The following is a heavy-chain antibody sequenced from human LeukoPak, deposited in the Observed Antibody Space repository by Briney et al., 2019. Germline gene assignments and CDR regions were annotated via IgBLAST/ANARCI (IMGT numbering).Heavy chain of an antibody. CDR1: GGTFSSYA. J-gene: IGHJ4*02. CDR3: ARTYYDFWSGYYYPPYFDY. D-gene: IGHD3-3*01. V-gene: IGHV1-18*01. Sequence: ASVKVSCKASGGTFSSYAISWVRQAPGQGLEWMGWISAYNGNTNYAQKLQGRVTMTTDTSTSTAYMELRSLRSDDTAVYYCARTYYDFWSGYYYPPYFDYWGQGTLVTVSS. CDR2: ISAYNGNT.